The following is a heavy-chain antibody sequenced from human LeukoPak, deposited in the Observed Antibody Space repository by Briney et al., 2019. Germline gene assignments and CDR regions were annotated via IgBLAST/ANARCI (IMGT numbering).Heavy chain of an antibody. CDR1: GVSIYSNNYY. J-gene: IGHJ5*02. CDR3: ARHRGSSSEFDP. D-gene: IGHD6-6*01. V-gene: IGHV4-39*01. Sequence: PSETLSLTCTVSGVSIYSNNYYWGWLRQPPGKGLEWLGNIYYSGTTYYNLSLKSRVTMSVDTSKNQFSLKLRSVTAADTAVYYCARHRGSSSEFDPWGQGTLVTISS. CDR2: IYYSGTT.